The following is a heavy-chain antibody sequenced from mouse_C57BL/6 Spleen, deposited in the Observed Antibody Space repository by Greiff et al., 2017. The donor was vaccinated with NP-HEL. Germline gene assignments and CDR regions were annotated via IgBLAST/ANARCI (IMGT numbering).Heavy chain of an antibody. J-gene: IGHJ2*01. CDR3: ARWRELVFDY. V-gene: IGHV1-82*01. D-gene: IGHD4-1*01. CDR2: IYPGDGDT. CDR1: GYAFSSSW. Sequence: QVQLKESGPELVKPGASVKISCKASGYAFSSSWMNWVKQRPGKGLEWIGRIYPGDGDTNYNGKFKGKATLTADKSSSTAYMQLSSLTSEDSAVYFCARWRELVFDYWGQGTTLTVSS.